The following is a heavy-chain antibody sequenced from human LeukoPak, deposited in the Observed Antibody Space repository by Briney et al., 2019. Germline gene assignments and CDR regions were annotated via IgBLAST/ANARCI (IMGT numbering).Heavy chain of an antibody. CDR3: AREAITMVRGVVRYFQH. Sequence: ASVKVSCKASGYTFTSYYMHWVRQAPGQGLEWMGIINPSGGSTSYAQKFQGRVTMTRDTSTSTVYMELSSLRSEDTAVYYCAREAITMVRGVVRYFQHWGQGTLVTVSS. J-gene: IGHJ1*01. D-gene: IGHD3-10*01. V-gene: IGHV1-46*01. CDR1: GYTFTSYY. CDR2: INPSGGST.